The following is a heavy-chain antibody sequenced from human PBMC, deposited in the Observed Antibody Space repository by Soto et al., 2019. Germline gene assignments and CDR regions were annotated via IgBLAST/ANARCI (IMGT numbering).Heavy chain of an antibody. CDR2: IYWDDDK. D-gene: IGHD3-10*01. CDR3: ARSRSNYYGSGSYLRDPPGEAWFDP. Sequence: SGPTLVNPTQTLTLTCTFSGFSLSTSKMSVGWIRQPPGKALEWLALIYWDDDKRYSPSLKSRLTITKDTSKNQVVLTMTNMDPVDTATYYCARSRSNYYGSGSYLRDPPGEAWFDPWGQGTLVTVSS. V-gene: IGHV2-5*02. J-gene: IGHJ5*02. CDR1: GFSLSTSKMS.